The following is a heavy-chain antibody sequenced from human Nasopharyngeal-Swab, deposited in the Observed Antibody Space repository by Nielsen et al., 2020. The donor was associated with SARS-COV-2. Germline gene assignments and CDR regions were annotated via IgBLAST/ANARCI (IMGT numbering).Heavy chain of an antibody. Sequence: GGSLGLSCAASGFTFSSYGMHWVRQAPGKGLEWVAVISYDGSNKYYADSVKGRFTISRDNSKNTLYLQMNSLRAEDTAVYYCAKHSGWYYFDYWGQGTLVTVSS. CDR3: AKHSGWYYFDY. D-gene: IGHD6-19*01. CDR2: ISYDGSNK. J-gene: IGHJ4*02. V-gene: IGHV3-30*18. CDR1: GFTFSSYG.